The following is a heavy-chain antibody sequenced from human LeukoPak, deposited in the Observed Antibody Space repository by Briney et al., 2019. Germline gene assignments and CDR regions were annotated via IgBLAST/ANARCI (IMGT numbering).Heavy chain of an antibody. J-gene: IGHJ4*02. CDR3: ARVYVAVAATGY. CDR2: MNPNSGNT. CDR1: GYTFTSYD. D-gene: IGHD6-19*01. V-gene: IGHV1-8*01. Sequence: ASVKVSCKASGYTFTSYDINWVRQATGQGLEWMGWMNPNSGNTGYARKFQGRVTMTRNTSISTAYMELSSLRSEDTAVYYCARVYVAVAATGYWGQGTLVTVSS.